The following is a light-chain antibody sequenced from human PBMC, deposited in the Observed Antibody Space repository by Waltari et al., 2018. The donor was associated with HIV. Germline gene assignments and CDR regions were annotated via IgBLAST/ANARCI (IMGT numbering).Light chain of an antibody. Sequence: DIQMTQSPPSLSASVGDRVTITCRASQNISSYLNWYQQKPGKAPKLLIYAASSFQSGVPSRFSGSGSGTDFTLTISSLQPEDFATYYCQQSYSTPRTFGQGTKVEIK. CDR2: AAS. V-gene: IGKV1-39*01. CDR1: QNISSY. J-gene: IGKJ1*01. CDR3: QQSYSTPRT.